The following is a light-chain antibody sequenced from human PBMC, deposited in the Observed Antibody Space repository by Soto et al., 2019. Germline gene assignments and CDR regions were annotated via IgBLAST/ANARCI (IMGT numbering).Light chain of an antibody. CDR1: QTVSTF. CDR3: QQTYTNPRT. CDR2: ATS. Sequence: DTQMTQSPSSLSASVGDRISITCRAIQTVSTFLNWYQQKPGKAPTLLISATSTLQSGVPSRFSGSGSGTDFTLTITSLQPEDFAPYYCQQTYTNPRTFGQGTKVDIK. J-gene: IGKJ1*01. V-gene: IGKV1-39*01.